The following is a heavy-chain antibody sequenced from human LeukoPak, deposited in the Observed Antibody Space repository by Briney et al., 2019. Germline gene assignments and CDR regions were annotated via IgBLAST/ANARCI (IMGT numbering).Heavy chain of an antibody. CDR1: GFTVSSNY. J-gene: IGHJ6*02. D-gene: IGHD5-12*01. CDR3: ARGGKSAFYYGKDV. Sequence: GGSLRLSCAASGFTVSSNYMSWVRQAPGKGLEWVSVIYSGGSTYYADSVKGRFTISRDNSKNTLYLQMNSLRAEDTAAYYCARGGKSAFYYGKDVWGQGTMVTVSS. V-gene: IGHV3-53*01. CDR2: IYSGGST.